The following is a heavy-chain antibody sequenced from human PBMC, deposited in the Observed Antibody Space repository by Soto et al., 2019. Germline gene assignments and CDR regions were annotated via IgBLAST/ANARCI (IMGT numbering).Heavy chain of an antibody. CDR2: ITKTGRST. CDR1: GFSFSNYG. CDR3: TKDAEAYDFAFDK. J-gene: IGHJ3*02. Sequence: EVQLLKSGGGLVQPGGSLRLSCATSGFSFSNYGMNWVRQAPGKGLEWVSGITKTGRSTFIADSVRGRFTISRDNLKNIMYLQMNSLRVDDTALYYCTKDAEAYDFAFDKWGQGTMVTVTS. D-gene: IGHD3-3*01. V-gene: IGHV3-23*01.